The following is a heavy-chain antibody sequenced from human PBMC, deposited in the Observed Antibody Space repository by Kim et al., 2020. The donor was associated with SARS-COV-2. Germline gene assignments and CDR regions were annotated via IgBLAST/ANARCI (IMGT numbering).Heavy chain of an antibody. CDR1: GGTFSSYA. CDR2: IIPIFGTA. D-gene: IGHD3-3*01. Sequence: SVKVSCKASGGTFSSYAISWVRQAPGQGLEWMGGIIPIFGTANYAQKFQGRVTITADESTSTAYMELSSLRSEDTAVYYCARSEHKATLEWLLYSYYGMDVWGQGTTVTVSS. CDR3: ARSEHKATLEWLLYSYYGMDV. J-gene: IGHJ6*02. V-gene: IGHV1-69*13.